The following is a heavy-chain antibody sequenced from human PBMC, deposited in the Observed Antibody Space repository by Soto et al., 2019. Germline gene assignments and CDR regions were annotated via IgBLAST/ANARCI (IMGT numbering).Heavy chain of an antibody. CDR2: INPNGGGA. V-gene: IGHV1-2*02. CDR1: GYTFTGSY. J-gene: IGHJ4*02. D-gene: IGHD6-19*01. Sequence: GASVKVSCKASGYTFTGSYIHWVRQAPGQGLEWMGWINPNGGGAKYAQNFQGRVTMTRDTSISTAHMDLSSLRFDDTAVYYCARGGYSSAWALGYWGQGTLVTVSS. CDR3: ARGGYSSAWALGY.